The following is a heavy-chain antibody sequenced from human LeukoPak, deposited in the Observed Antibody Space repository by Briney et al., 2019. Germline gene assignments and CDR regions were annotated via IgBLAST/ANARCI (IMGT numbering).Heavy chain of an antibody. Sequence: SETLSLTCAVNGGSFSGDYWNWIRQPPGKGLEWIGEINHSGSANYNPSLKSRVTISVDTSKNLFSLKLSSVTAADTALYYCARKVYGQYFFDYWGLGTLVTVFS. D-gene: IGHD2/OR15-2a*01. J-gene: IGHJ4*01. CDR3: ARKVYGQYFFDY. CDR1: GGSFSGDY. CDR2: INHSGSA. V-gene: IGHV4-34*01.